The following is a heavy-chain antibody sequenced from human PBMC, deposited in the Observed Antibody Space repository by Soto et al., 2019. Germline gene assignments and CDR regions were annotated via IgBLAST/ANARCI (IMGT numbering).Heavy chain of an antibody. CDR3: VRVAAAPILAAAVDSWFDP. J-gene: IGHJ5*02. D-gene: IGHD6-13*01. CDR1: GGTFSSYA. Sequence: SVKVSCKASGGTFSSYAISWVRQAPGQGLEWMGGIIAIFGTANFAQKFQGRVTITADESTSTAYMELSSLRSEDTAVYYCVRVAAAPILAAAVDSWFDPWGQGTLVTVSS. V-gene: IGHV1-69*13. CDR2: IIAIFGTA.